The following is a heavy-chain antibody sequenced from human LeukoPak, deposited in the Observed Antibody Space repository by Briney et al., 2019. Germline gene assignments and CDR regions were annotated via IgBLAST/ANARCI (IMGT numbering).Heavy chain of an antibody. CDR2: IYYTGGT. V-gene: IGHV4-61*01. J-gene: IGHJ4*02. CDR1: VGSVSSGSYY. D-gene: IGHD1-26*01. CDR3: ARILVGATADF. Sequence: SETLSLTCTVSVGSVSSGSYYWSWIRQPPGKGLEWIAFIYYTGGTSDNPSLRDRVTMSIDTSKNQFSLRLSSVTAADTAVYYCARILVGATADFWGQGTLVTISS.